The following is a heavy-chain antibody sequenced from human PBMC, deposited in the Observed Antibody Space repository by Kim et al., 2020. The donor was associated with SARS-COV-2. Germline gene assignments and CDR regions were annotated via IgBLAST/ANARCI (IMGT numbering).Heavy chain of an antibody. J-gene: IGHJ3*01. CDR2: IYSGGTT. CDR3: ARVVCNFYDSSGYTWDGFDV. D-gene: IGHD3-22*01. V-gene: IGHV3-53*01. CDR1: GLSVSRNY. Sequence: GGSLRLSCAASGLSVSRNYMTWVRQAPGKGLEWVSVIYSGGTTYYADSVEGRFSISRDNSKNTVYLQVNSLRAEDTAVYYCARVVCNFYDSSGYTWDGFDVWGQGTMVTVSS.